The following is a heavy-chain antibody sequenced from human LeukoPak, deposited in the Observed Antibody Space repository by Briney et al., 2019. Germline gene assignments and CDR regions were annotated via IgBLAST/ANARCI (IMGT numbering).Heavy chain of an antibody. Sequence: GGSLRLSCAASGFTFSSFAMSWVRQAPGKGLEWVSAFSGSGGSTYYADSVKGRFSISRDNSKNTLYLQMNSLRAEDTAVYYCARGPSGYHNTGGQGTLVTVSS. CDR3: ARGPSGYHNT. V-gene: IGHV3-23*01. CDR1: GFTFSSFA. CDR2: FSGSGGST. D-gene: IGHD5-12*01. J-gene: IGHJ4*02.